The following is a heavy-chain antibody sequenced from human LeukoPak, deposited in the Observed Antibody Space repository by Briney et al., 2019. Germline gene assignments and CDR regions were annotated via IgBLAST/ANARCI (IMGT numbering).Heavy chain of an antibody. J-gene: IGHJ5*02. CDR2: IYYSGST. CDR3: ARDRYYDSSPNWFDP. D-gene: IGHD3-22*01. V-gene: IGHV4-59*01. CDR1: GGSISSYY. Sequence: SETLSLTCTVSGGSISSYYWSWIRQPPGKGLEWIGYIYYSGSTNYNPSLKSRVTISVDTSKNQFSLKLSSVTAADTAVYYCARDRYYDSSPNWFDPWGQGTLVTVSS.